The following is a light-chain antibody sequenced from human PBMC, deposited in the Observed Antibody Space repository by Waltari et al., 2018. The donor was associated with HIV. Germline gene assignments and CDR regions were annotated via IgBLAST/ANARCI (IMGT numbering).Light chain of an antibody. CDR3: SSYADRNGFYVV. J-gene: IGLJ2*01. Sequence: QSALTQPPSASGSPGQSVTISCTGTNSDLGGYNYVSWYQQHPGKSPKLVISEVTKRPSGGPDRFSGSKAGTTASLTVSGLQAEDEADYYCSSYADRNGFYVVFGGGTRLTVL. CDR2: EVT. CDR1: NSDLGGYNY. V-gene: IGLV2-8*01.